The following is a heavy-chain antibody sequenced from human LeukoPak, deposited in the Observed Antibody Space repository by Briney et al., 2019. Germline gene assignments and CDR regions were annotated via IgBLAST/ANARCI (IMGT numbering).Heavy chain of an antibody. CDR2: ISYDGSNK. CDR3: ARGVAAAGTPPFDY. CDR1: GFTFSSYA. D-gene: IGHD6-13*01. Sequence: PGGSLRLSCAASGFTFSSYAMHWVRQAPGKGLEWVAVISYDGSNKYYADSVKGRFTISRDNSKNTLYLRMNSLRAEDTAVYYCARGVAAAGTPPFDYWGQGTLVTVSS. J-gene: IGHJ4*02. V-gene: IGHV3-30-3*01.